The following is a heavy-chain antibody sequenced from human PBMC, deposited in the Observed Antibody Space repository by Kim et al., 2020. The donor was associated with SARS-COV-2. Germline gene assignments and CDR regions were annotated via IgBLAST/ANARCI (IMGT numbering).Heavy chain of an antibody. CDR3: ARAPRIAAPMSYGMDV. CDR1: GYTFTGYY. CDR2: INPNSGGT. D-gene: IGHD6-6*01. V-gene: IGHV1-2*02. J-gene: IGHJ6*02. Sequence: ASVKVSCKASGYTFTGYYMHWVRQAPGQGLEWMGWINPNSGGTNYAQKFQGRVTMTRDTSISTAYMELSRLRSDDTAVYYCARAPRIAAPMSYGMDVWGQGTTVTVSS.